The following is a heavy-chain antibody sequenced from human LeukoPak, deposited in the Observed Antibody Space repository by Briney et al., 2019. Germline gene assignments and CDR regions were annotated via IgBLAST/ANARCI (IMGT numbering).Heavy chain of an antibody. Sequence: SETLSLTCTVSGYSISSGYYWGWIRQPPGKGLEWIGSIYHSGSTYYNPSLKSRVTISVDKSKNQFSLKLSSVTAADTAVYYCARNARTLAGTFDYWGQGALVTVSS. CDR1: GYSISSGYY. D-gene: IGHD6-19*01. J-gene: IGHJ4*02. CDR3: ARNARTLAGTFDY. CDR2: IYHSGST. V-gene: IGHV4-38-2*02.